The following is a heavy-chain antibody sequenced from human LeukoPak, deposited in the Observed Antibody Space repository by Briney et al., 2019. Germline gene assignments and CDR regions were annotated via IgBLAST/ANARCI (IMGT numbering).Heavy chain of an antibody. V-gene: IGHV3-30-3*01. CDR3: ARVRAGYCTSTSCYTGMDV. D-gene: IGHD2-2*01. Sequence: GGSLRLSCAASGFTFSSYAMHWVRQAPGNGLEWVAVISYDGSNKYYADSVKGRFTISRDNSKFTLYMQMNSLRAEDTAVYYCARVRAGYCTSTSCYTGMDVWGQGTTVTVSS. CDR2: ISYDGSNK. CDR1: GFTFSSYA. J-gene: IGHJ6*02.